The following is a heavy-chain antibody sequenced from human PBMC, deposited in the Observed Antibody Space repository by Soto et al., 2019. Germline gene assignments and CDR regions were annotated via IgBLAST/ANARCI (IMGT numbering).Heavy chain of an antibody. CDR1: GGTFSSYA. Sequence: SVKVSCKASGGTFSSYAVNWVRQAPGQGLEWMGGIIPIFGTANYARKFQGRVTITADESTSTAYMELSSLRSEDTAVYYCARGATRESYYDMDVWRQGTTVTVSS. CDR3: ARGATRESYYDMDV. V-gene: IGHV1-69*13. CDR2: IIPIFGTA. J-gene: IGHJ6*02.